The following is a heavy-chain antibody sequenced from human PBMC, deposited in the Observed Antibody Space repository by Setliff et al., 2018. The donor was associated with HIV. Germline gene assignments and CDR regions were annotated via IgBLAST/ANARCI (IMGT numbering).Heavy chain of an antibody. CDR3: ARLSGEYTYDGEHNWFDP. V-gene: IGHV4-4*07. CDR1: GGSISRYY. J-gene: IGHJ5*02. Sequence: PSETLSLTCTVSGGSISRYYWNWIRQPAGKGLEWLGRIYASGSTDYNPSLKSRVTMSVDTSKNQFSLRWSSVTAAATAVYYCARLSGEYTYDGEHNWFDPWGQGTLVTVSS. D-gene: IGHD5-18*01. CDR2: IYASGST.